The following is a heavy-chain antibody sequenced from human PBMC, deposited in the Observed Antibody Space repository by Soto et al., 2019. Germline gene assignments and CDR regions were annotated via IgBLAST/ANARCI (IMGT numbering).Heavy chain of an antibody. CDR2: IYPGDSDT. J-gene: IGHJ6*02. V-gene: IGHV5-51*01. CDR3: ASGETDTYYYYGMDV. Sequence: PGESLKISCKGSGYSFTSYWIGWVRQMPGKGLEWMGIIYPGDSDTRYSPSFQGQVTISADKSISTAYLQWSSLKASDTAMYYCASGETDTYYYYGMDVWGQGTTVTVSS. CDR1: GYSFTSYW. D-gene: IGHD5-18*01.